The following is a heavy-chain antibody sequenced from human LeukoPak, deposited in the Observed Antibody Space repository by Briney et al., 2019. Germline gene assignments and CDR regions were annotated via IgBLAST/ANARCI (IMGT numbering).Heavy chain of an antibody. J-gene: IGHJ4*02. CDR3: AKGDYGDYPDY. V-gene: IGHV4-28*03. CDR1: GYSITNTHW. D-gene: IGHD4-17*01. CDR2: IYYSGST. Sequence: SDTLSVNCAVSGYSITNTHWWGWIRQPPGKGLEWIGYIYYSGSTYYNPSLKSRVTMSVDTSKNQFSLKLSSVTAVDTAVYYCAKGDYGDYPDYWGQGTLVTVSS.